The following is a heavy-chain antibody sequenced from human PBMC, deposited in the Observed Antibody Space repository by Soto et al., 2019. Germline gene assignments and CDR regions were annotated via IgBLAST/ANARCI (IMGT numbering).Heavy chain of an antibody. D-gene: IGHD4-17*01. CDR1: GFTFSSYA. CDR2: ISYDGSNK. Sequence: GGSLGLSCAASGFTFSSYAMHWVRQAPGKGLEWVAVISYDGSNKYYADSVKGRFTISRDNSKNTLYLQMNSLRAEDTAVYYCARDPNGDYYFDYWGQGTLVTVSS. CDR3: ARDPNGDYYFDY. J-gene: IGHJ4*02. V-gene: IGHV3-30-3*01.